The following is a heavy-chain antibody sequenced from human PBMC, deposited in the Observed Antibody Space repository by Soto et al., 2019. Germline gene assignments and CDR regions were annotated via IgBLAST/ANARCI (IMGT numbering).Heavy chain of an antibody. CDR2: IYPSGSA. V-gene: IGHV4-30-2*01. D-gene: IGHD3-3*01. CDR3: AREIFPYGMDV. CDR1: GGSINSGGYS. Sequence: SETLSLTCGVSGGSINSGGYSWSWIRQPPGRGLEWIGNIYPSGSANYSPSLKTRVTISVDRSMNQFSLNLGSVTAADTAVYYCAREIFPYGMDVWGPGTTVTVSS. J-gene: IGHJ6*02.